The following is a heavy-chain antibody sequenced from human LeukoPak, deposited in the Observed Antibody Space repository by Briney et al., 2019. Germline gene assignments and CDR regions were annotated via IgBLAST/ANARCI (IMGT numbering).Heavy chain of an antibody. CDR1: GFPFSTFSTYA. CDR2: IRASDGST. D-gene: IGHD4-17*01. J-gene: IGHJ4*02. V-gene: IGHV3-23*01. Sequence: GGSLRLSCAASGFPFSTFSTYAMSWVRQAPGKGLEWVSSIRASDGSTYYADSVKGRFAISRDNSKNTLYLQMSSLRGEDTAVYYCAKDVYGDYGGPDYWGQGTLVTVSS. CDR3: AKDVYGDYGGPDY.